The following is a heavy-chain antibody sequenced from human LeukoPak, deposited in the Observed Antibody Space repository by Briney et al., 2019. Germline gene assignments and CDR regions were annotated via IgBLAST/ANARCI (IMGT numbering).Heavy chain of an antibody. V-gene: IGHV4-59*08. CDR3: ARGFDYGDYADAFDI. CDR1: GGSISSYY. D-gene: IGHD4-17*01. Sequence: SETLSLTCTVSGGSISSYYWSWIRQPPGKGLEWIGYIYYSGSTYYNPSLKSRVTISVDTSKNQFSLKLSSVTAADTAVYYCARGFDYGDYADAFDIWGQGTMVTVSS. J-gene: IGHJ3*02. CDR2: IYYSGST.